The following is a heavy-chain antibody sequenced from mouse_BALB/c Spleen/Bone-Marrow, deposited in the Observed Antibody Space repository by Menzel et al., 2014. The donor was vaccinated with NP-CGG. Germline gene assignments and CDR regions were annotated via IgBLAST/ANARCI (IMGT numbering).Heavy chain of an antibody. CDR1: GVTFTDYY. V-gene: IGHV7-3*02. CDR2: TRNKANGHTT. J-gene: IGHJ1*01. D-gene: IGHD2-3*01. Sequence: EVQVVESGGGLVQPGGSLRLSCATSGVTFTDYYMSWVRQPPGKALEWLGFTRNKANGHTTEYSASVKGRFTISRDNSQSILYLQMNTLRAEDSATYYCARDINDGYYWYFDVWGAGTTVTVSS. CDR3: ARDINDGYYWYFDV.